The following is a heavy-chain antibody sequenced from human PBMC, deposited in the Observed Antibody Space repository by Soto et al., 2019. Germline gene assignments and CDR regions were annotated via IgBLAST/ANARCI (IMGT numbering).Heavy chain of an antibody. V-gene: IGHV3-33*01. CDR3: ARDYISLTVTTGFDY. CDR2: IWYDGSNK. J-gene: IGHJ4*02. D-gene: IGHD4-17*01. CDR1: GFTFSSYG. Sequence: GGSLRLSCAASGFTFSSYGMHWVRQAPGKGLEWVAVIWYDGSNKYYADSVKGRFTISRDNSKNTLYLQMNSLRAEDTAVYYCARDYISLTVTTGFDYWGQGTLVTVSS.